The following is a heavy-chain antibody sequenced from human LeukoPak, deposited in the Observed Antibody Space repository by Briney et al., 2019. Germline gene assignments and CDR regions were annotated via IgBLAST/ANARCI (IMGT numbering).Heavy chain of an antibody. CDR1: GFTFSSYA. CDR2: ISGSGGST. Sequence: GGSLRLSCAASGFTFSSYAMSWVRQAPGKGLEWVSAISGSGGSTYYADSVKGRFTISRDNAKNSLYLQMNSLRAEDTAVYYCAREDSYYYGSGSYPFDYWGQGTLVTVSS. D-gene: IGHD3-10*01. V-gene: IGHV3-23*01. J-gene: IGHJ4*02. CDR3: AREDSYYYGSGSYPFDY.